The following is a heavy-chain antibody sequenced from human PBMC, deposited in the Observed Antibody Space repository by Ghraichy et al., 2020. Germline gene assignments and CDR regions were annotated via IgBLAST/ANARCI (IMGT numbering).Heavy chain of an antibody. Sequence: TLSLTCIVSGGSISSYYWSWIRLPPGKGLECIAFIYHSGGTNYNPSLKSRVTISIDMSKNQFSLKLRSVTAADTAVYYCARRVSTSDAFDIWGQGTLVTVSS. CDR1: GGSISSYY. CDR2: IYHSGGT. CDR3: ARRVSTSDAFDI. J-gene: IGHJ3*02. V-gene: IGHV4-59*08. D-gene: IGHD6-13*01.